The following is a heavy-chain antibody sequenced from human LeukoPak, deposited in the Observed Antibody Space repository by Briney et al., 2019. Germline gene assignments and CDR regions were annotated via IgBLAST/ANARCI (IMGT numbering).Heavy chain of an antibody. CDR3: ARWRYCSGGSCYRGLGWFDP. V-gene: IGHV1-18*01. CDR2: ISAYNGNT. Sequence: GASVKVSCKASGYTFTSYGISWVRQAPGQGLEWMGWISAYNGNTNYAQKLQGRVTMTTDTSTSTAYTELRSLRSDDTAVYYCARWRYCSGGSCYRGLGWFDPWGQGTLVTVSS. D-gene: IGHD2-15*01. CDR1: GYTFTSYG. J-gene: IGHJ5*02.